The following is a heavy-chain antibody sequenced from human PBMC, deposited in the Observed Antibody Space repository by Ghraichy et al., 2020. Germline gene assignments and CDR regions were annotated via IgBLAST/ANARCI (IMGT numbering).Heavy chain of an antibody. V-gene: IGHV3-21*01. CDR2: ISSSSSYI. J-gene: IGHJ6*02. CDR3: ARTNGYYYGSWGYEGVSVFYFGMDD. D-gene: IGHD3-10*01. CDR1: GFTFSRYS. Sequence: GGSLRLSCAASGFTFSRYSMNWVRQAPGKGLEWVSSISSSSSYIYYADSMKGRFTISRDNAKNSLYLQMNSLRAEDTAMYYCARTNGYYYGSWGYEGVSVFYFGMDDWGQGTTVTVSS.